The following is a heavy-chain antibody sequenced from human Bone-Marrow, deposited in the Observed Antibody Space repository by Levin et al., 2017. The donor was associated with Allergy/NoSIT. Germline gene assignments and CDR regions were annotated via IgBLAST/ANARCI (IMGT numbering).Heavy chain of an antibody. CDR3: AKDMFVHEYFDY. Sequence: GESLKISCAASGFTFSSYAMSWVRQAPGKGLEWVSAISGSGGSTYYADSVKGRFTISRDNSKNTLYLQMNSLRAEDTAVYYCAKDMFVHEYFDYWGQGTLVTVSS. J-gene: IGHJ4*02. CDR1: GFTFSSYA. D-gene: IGHD3-10*02. V-gene: IGHV3-23*01. CDR2: ISGSGGST.